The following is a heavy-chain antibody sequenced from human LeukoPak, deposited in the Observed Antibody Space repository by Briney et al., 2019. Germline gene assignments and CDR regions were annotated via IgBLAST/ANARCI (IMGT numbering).Heavy chain of an antibody. J-gene: IGHJ4*02. V-gene: IGHV3-30*18. Sequence: GGSLRLSCAASGFTFSSYGMHWVRQAPGKGLERVGVISYDGSNKFYADSVKGRFTISRDNSKNTLYLQMNSLGAEDTAVYYCAKDLWVTYGSGSYYFDYWGQGTLVTVSS. CDR3: AKDLWVTYGSGSYYFDY. CDR1: GFTFSSYG. D-gene: IGHD3-10*01. CDR2: ISYDGSNK.